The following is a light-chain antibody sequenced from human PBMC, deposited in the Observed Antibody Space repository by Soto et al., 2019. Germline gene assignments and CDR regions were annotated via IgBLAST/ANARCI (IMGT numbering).Light chain of an antibody. CDR1: ESVSTN. V-gene: IGKV3-15*01. CDR2: AAS. CDR3: QQYSIWRT. Sequence: EIVLTQAPGTLALAPGEGVTLSFRASESVSTNLAWYQQKAGQAPRLLIYAASTRATGIPARFSGSGSGTEFTLTISSLQSEDFAVYYCQQYSIWRTFGQGTKVDIK. J-gene: IGKJ1*01.